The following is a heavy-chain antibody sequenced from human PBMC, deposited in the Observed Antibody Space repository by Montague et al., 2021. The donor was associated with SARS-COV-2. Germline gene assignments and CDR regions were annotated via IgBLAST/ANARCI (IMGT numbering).Heavy chain of an antibody. CDR3: VRDLGWNEDY. Sequence: SLSLSLSASGFTFRNYWMHWVRQVPGKGLVWVSRINNDGSRITYADSVRGRFTISRDNAKNTVYLQLSSLRVDDTAVYYCVRDLGWNEDYWGQGTLVTVSS. V-gene: IGHV3-74*03. CDR2: INNDGSRI. D-gene: IGHD1-1*01. CDR1: GFTFRNYW. J-gene: IGHJ4*02.